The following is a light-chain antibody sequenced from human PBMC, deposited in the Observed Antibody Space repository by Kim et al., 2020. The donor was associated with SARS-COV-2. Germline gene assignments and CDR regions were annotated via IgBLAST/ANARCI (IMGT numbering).Light chain of an antibody. Sequence: SYELTQPPSVSVSPGQTASITCSGDKLGDKYACWYQQKPGQSPVLVIYQDSKRPSGIPARFSGSTSGNTATLTISGTQAMDEADYYCPAWDSRTAGFGGG. CDR1: KLGDKY. J-gene: IGLJ2*01. CDR3: PAWDSRTAG. CDR2: QDS. V-gene: IGLV3-1*01.